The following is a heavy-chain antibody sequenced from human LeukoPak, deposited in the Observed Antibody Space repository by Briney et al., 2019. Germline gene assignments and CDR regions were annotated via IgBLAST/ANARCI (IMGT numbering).Heavy chain of an antibody. V-gene: IGHV3-21*01. D-gene: IGHD2/OR15-2a*01. J-gene: IGHJ6*02. CDR2: ISSSSSYI. CDR3: ARELVSYYYYGMDV. Sequence: PGGSLRLSCAASGFTFSSYSMNWVRQAPGKGLEWVSSISSSSSYIYYADSVKGRFTISRDNAKNSLYLQMNSLRAEGTAVYYCARELVSYYYYGMDVWGQGTTVTVSS. CDR1: GFTFSSYS.